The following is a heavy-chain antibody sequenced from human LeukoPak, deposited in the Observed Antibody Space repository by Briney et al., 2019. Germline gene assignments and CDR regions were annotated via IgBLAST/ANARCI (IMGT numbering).Heavy chain of an antibody. D-gene: IGHD3-22*01. CDR2: IKSKTDGGTT. J-gene: IGHJ4*02. CDR3: TTGPAYYYDSSGYFDY. Sequence: GGSLRLSCAASGFTFSNAWTSWARQAPGKGLEWVGRIKSKTDGGTTDYAAPVKGRLTISRDDSKNTLYLQMNSLKTEDTAVYYCTTGPAYYYDSSGYFDYWGQGTLVTVSS. CDR1: GFTFSNAW. V-gene: IGHV3-15*01.